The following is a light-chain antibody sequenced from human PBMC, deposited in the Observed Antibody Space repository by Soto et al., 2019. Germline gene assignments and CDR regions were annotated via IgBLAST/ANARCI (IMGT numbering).Light chain of an antibody. Sequence: EIVLTQSPGTLSLSPGERATLSCRASQSVSSSYLAWYQQKPGQAPRLLIYGASSRATGIPDRFSGSGSGTDFPRTISRLEPEDFAVYYCQQYGSSPFTFGGGTKVEIK. CDR2: GAS. CDR1: QSVSSSY. J-gene: IGKJ4*01. CDR3: QQYGSSPFT. V-gene: IGKV3-20*01.